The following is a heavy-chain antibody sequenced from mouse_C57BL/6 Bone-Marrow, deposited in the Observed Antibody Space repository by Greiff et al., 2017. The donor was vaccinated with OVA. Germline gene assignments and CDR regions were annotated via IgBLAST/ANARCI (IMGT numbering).Heavy chain of an antibody. Sequence: QVQLQQSGPELVKPGASVKISCKASGYAFSSSWMNWVKQRPGKGLEWIGRIYPGDGDTNYNGKFKGKATLTADKSSSTAYMQLSILTSEDSAVYFCARHEDGYYASYFDYGGQGTTLTVSS. V-gene: IGHV1-82*01. D-gene: IGHD2-3*01. J-gene: IGHJ2*01. CDR3: ARHEDGYYASYFDY. CDR1: GYAFSSSW. CDR2: IYPGDGDT.